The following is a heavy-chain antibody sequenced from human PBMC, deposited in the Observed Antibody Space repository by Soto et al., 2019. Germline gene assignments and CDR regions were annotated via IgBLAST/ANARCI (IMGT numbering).Heavy chain of an antibody. CDR2: IIAGNRNT. CDR1: RYTFTNYA. J-gene: IGHJ4*02. V-gene: IGHV1-3*01. D-gene: IGHD1-26*01. CDR3: ARSSGSVLPFFEY. Sequence: QVQLVQSGAELKKPGASVEVSCKDSRYTFTNYAIHWVRQAPGQRLEWMGWIIAGNRNTKYSKKFQGRVTITTDIPANRAYLDLSSLTSQDTAVYFGARSSGSVLPFFEYWGPGALLTVSS.